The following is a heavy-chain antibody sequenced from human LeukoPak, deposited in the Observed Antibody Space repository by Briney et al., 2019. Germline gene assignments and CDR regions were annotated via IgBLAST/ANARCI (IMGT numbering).Heavy chain of an antibody. CDR2: LIPILGIA. J-gene: IGHJ6*02. CDR3: AREGIAAAGSYYYYGMDV. CDR1: GGTFSSYA. Sequence: ASVKVSRKASGGTFSSYAISWVRQAPGQGLEWMGRLIPILGIANYAQKFQGRVTITADKSTSTAYMELSSLRSEDTAVYYCAREGIAAAGSYYYYGMDVWGQGTTVTVSS. V-gene: IGHV1-69*04. D-gene: IGHD6-13*01.